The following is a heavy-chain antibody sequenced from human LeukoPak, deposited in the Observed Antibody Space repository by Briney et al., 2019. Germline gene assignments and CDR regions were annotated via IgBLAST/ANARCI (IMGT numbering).Heavy chain of an antibody. D-gene: IGHD4-17*01. CDR2: INPSGGST. V-gene: IGHV1-46*01. J-gene: IGHJ6*03. CDR3: AKIPYGDYLLDYYYYMDV. Sequence: GASVKVSCKASGYTFTSYYMHWVRQAPGQGLEWMGIINPSGGSTSYAQKFQGRVTMTRDMSTSTVYMELSSLRSEDTAVYYCAKIPYGDYLLDYYYYMDVWGKGTTVTISS. CDR1: GYTFTSYY.